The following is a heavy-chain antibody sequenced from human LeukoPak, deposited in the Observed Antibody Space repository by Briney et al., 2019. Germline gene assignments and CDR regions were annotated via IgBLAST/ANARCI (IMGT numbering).Heavy chain of an antibody. CDR1: GYTFTGYY. CDR2: FNPDSGGT. Sequence: ASVKVSCKASGYTFTGYYMHWVRQAPGQGLEWMGWFNPDSGGTNYAQKFQGRVTMTRDTSISTAYMELSRLRSDDTAVYYCARVDDRGHYYDSSGPRKLFDYWGQGTLVPVSS. CDR3: ARVDDRGHYYDSSGPRKLFDY. J-gene: IGHJ4*02. V-gene: IGHV1-2*02. D-gene: IGHD3-22*01.